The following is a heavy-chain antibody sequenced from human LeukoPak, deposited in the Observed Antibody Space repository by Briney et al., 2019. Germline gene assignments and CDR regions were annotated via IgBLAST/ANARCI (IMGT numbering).Heavy chain of an antibody. J-gene: IGHJ4*02. CDR2: IYYSGST. CDR3: ARAPVVVSPFDY. D-gene: IGHD2-15*01. CDR1: DGSISSYY. Sequence: PSETLSLSCTVSDGSISSYYWNWIRQPPGKGLEWIGYIYYSGSTNYNPSLKSRVTMSVDTSKNQFSLKLSSVTAADTAVYYCARAPVVVSPFDYWGQGTLVTVSS. V-gene: IGHV4-59*01.